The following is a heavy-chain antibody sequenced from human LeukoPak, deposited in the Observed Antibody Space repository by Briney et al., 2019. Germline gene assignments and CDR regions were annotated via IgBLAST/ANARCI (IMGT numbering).Heavy chain of an antibody. CDR2: ISAYNGNT. V-gene: IGHV1-18*01. CDR3: ARDKSWLLGTDAFDI. Sequence: ASVKVSCKASGYTFPSYGISWVRQAPGQGLEWMGWISAYNGNTNYAQKLQGRVTMTTDTSTSTAYMELRSLRSDDTAVYYCARDKSWLLGTDAFDIWGQGTMVTVSS. D-gene: IGHD3-9*01. CDR1: GYTFPSYG. J-gene: IGHJ3*02.